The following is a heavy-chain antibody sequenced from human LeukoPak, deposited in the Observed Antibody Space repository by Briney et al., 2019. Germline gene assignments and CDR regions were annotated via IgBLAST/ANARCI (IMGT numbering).Heavy chain of an antibody. Sequence: PGGSLRLSCAASGFTFRSFYMSWVRQAPGKGLEWVSSISGSGGSTYYADSVKGRFTISRDNSKNTLYLQMNSLRAEDTAVYYCARDGGHMVRGVIYYYYYMDVWGKGTTVTISS. CDR2: ISGSGGST. CDR3: ARDGGHMVRGVIYYYYYMDV. V-gene: IGHV3-23*01. CDR1: GFTFRSFY. J-gene: IGHJ6*03. D-gene: IGHD3-10*01.